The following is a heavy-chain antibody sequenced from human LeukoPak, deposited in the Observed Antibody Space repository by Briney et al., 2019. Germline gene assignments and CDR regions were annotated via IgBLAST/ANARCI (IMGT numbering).Heavy chain of an antibody. CDR3: ARAVGGSGSYCLKP. J-gene: IGHJ4*02. Sequence: SVKVSCKASGYTFTGYYMHWVRQAPGQGLEWMGGIIPIFGTANYAQKFQGRVTITADESTSTAYMELSSLRSEDTAVYYCARAVGGSGSYCLKPWGQGTLVTVSS. CDR1: GYTFTGYY. CDR2: IIPIFGTA. D-gene: IGHD3-10*01. V-gene: IGHV1-69*13.